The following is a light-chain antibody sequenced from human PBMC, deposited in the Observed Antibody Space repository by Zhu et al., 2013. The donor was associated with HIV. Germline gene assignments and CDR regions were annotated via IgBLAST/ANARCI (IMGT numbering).Light chain of an antibody. J-gene: IGKJ1*01. Sequence: DIQVTQSPSTLSTSVGDTVTITCRASRSIGNSLAWYQQKPGKAPKLLIYDASSLESGVPSRFSGSASGTEFTLTINGLQADDFATYYCQHYRIYPWTFGQGTKV. CDR2: DAS. V-gene: IGKV1-5*01. CDR1: RSIGNS. CDR3: QHYRIYPWT.